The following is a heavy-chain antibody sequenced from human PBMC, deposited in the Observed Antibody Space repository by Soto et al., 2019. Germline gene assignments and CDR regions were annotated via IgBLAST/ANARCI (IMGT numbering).Heavy chain of an antibody. CDR1: GFTFSSYA. CDR3: TRDYSDSSVSLSLPYFDS. D-gene: IGHD3-22*01. J-gene: IGHJ4*02. CDR2: ISYDRSNK. V-gene: IGHV3-30-3*01. Sequence: GGSLRLSCAASGFTFSSYAMHWVRQAPGKGLEWVAVISYDRSNKYYADSVKGRFTISRDNSKNTLYLQMNSLRAEDTAVYYCTRDYSDSSVSLSLPYFDSWGQGT.